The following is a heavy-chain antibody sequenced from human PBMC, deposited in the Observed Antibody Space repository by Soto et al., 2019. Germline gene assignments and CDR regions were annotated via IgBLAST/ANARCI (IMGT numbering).Heavy chain of an antibody. J-gene: IGHJ4*02. CDR3: ARDTRYSSGWYAN. CDR1: VFTFSCDA. Sequence: LRLSLAASVFTFSCDAMHWVRQAPGKGLEWVAVASYDGTNKYYAGSVEGRFFISRDNSKNTLYLQMNSLRVEDSAMYYCARDTRYSSGWYANWGQGTLVTVSS. D-gene: IGHD6-19*01. V-gene: IGHV3-30*04. CDR2: ASYDGTNK.